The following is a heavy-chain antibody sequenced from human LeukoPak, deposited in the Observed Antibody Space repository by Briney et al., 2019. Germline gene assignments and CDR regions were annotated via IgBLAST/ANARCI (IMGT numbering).Heavy chain of an antibody. CDR1: GYSISSGYY. Sequence: PSETLSLTCTVSGYSISSGYYWGWIRQPPGKGLEWIGSIYHSGSTYYNPSLKSRVTISVDTSKNQFSLKLSSVTAAYTAVYYCARGGSITMVHFDYWGQGTLVTVSS. CDR3: ARGGSITMVHFDY. J-gene: IGHJ4*02. CDR2: IYHSGST. D-gene: IGHD3-10*01. V-gene: IGHV4-38-2*02.